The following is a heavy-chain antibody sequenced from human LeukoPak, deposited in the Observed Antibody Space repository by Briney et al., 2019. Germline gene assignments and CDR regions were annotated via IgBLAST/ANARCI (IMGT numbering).Heavy chain of an antibody. J-gene: IGHJ6*03. V-gene: IGHV4-34*01. Sequence: SETLSLTCAVYGGSFSGYYWNWIRQPPGKGLEWIGEINHSGSTNYNPSLKSRVTISVDTSKNQFSPKVNSVTAADTAVYYCATRPTPPYYYYYMDVWGKGTTVTVSS. D-gene: IGHD4-23*01. CDR3: ATRPTPPYYYYYMDV. CDR1: GGSFSGYY. CDR2: INHSGST.